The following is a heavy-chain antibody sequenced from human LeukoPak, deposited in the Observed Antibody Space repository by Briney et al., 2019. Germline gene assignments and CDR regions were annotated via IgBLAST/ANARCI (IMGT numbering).Heavy chain of an antibody. CDR1: GGSISSYY. D-gene: IGHD2-21*02. CDR2: IYYSGSA. J-gene: IGHJ5*02. V-gene: IGHV4-59*01. CDR3: ARSCFKGGDCSYSWFDP. Sequence: SETLSLTCTVSGGSISSYYWSWIRQPPGKGLEWIGYIYYSGSANYNPSLKSRVTISVDTSKNQFSLKLSSVTAADTAVYYCARSCFKGGDCSYSWFDPWGQGTLVTVSS.